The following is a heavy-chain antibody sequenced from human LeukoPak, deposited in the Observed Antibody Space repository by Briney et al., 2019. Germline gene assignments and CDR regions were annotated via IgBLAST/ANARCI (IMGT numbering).Heavy chain of an antibody. CDR2: IDYIGST. J-gene: IGHJ5*02. CDR1: GGSISSGGYY. V-gene: IGHV4-31*03. CDR3: ARGAVVVVAATPHNWFDP. D-gene: IGHD2-15*01. Sequence: PSETLSLTCTVSGGSISSGGYYWSWIRQHPGKGLEWIGYIDYIGSTYSNPSLNSRVTISVDTSKNQFSLKLSSVTAAATAVYSCARGAVVVVAATPHNWFDPWGQGTLVTVSS.